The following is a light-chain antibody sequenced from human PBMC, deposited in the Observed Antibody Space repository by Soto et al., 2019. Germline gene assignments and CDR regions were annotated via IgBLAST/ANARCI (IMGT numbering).Light chain of an antibody. V-gene: IGKV3-20*01. CDR1: QSLSSSY. Sequence: EILLTQSPGTLSLSPGDRATLSCRASQSLSSSYLAWYQQKPGQAPRLLIYGASSRATGIPDRFSGSGSGTDFTLTISRLEPEDFAVYYCQQYGSSPITFGGGTKVDIK. CDR3: QQYGSSPIT. J-gene: IGKJ4*01. CDR2: GAS.